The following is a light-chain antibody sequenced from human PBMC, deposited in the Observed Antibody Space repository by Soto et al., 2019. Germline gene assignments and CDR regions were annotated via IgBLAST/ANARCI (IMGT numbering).Light chain of an antibody. CDR3: QTRGTGMV. CDR1: SGHSSYA. Sequence: QSVLTQSPSASASLGASVKLTCTLSSGHSSYAIAWHQQQPEKGPRYLMKLNSDGSHSKGDGIPDRFSGSSSGAERYLTISSLQSQDEADYSCQTRGTGMVFGGGTKLTVL. V-gene: IGLV4-69*01. J-gene: IGLJ2*01. CDR2: LNSDGSH.